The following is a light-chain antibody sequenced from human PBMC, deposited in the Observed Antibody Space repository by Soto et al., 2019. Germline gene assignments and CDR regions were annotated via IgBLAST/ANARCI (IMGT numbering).Light chain of an antibody. CDR3: QQYNNWPPYT. CDR1: QSIRRN. Sequence: EVVMTQSPGTLSVSPGERATLSCRASQSIRRNLAWYQQKPGRAPRLLIYDVSTRATGVPARFSGSGSETDFTLTISSLQSEDFAVYYCQQYNNWPPYTFGQGTKLEIK. J-gene: IGKJ2*01. CDR2: DVS. V-gene: IGKV3-15*01.